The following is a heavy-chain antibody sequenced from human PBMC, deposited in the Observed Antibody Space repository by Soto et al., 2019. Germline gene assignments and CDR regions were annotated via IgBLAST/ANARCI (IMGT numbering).Heavy chain of an antibody. V-gene: IGHV3-23*01. D-gene: IGHD6-13*01. CDR2: ISGSGGST. CDR3: AKASKAAADYYYGMDV. Sequence: HPGGSLRLSCAASGFTFSSYAMSWVRQAPGKGLEWVSAISGSGGSTYYADSVKGRFTISRDNSKNTLYLQMNSLRAEDTAVYSCAKASKAAADYYYGMDVWGQGTTVTVSS. CDR1: GFTFSSYA. J-gene: IGHJ6*02.